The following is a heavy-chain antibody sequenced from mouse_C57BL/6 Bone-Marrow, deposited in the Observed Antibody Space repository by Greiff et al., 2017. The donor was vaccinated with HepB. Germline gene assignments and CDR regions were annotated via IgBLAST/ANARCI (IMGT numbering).Heavy chain of an antibody. V-gene: IGHV1-64*01. CDR2: IHPNSGST. CDR3: ARWYYGSWYFDV. D-gene: IGHD1-1*01. Sequence: QVQLQQPGAELVKPGASVKLSCKASGYTFTSYWMHWVKQRPGQGLEWIGMIHPNSGSTNYNEKFKSKATLTVDKSSSTAYMQLSSLTSEDSAVYYCARWYYGSWYFDVWGTGTTVTVSS. J-gene: IGHJ1*03. CDR1: GYTFTSYW.